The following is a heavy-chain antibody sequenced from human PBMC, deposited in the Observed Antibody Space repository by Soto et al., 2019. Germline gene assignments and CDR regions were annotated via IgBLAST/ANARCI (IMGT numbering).Heavy chain of an antibody. Sequence: ASVKVSCKASGYTFTSYAMHWVRQAPGQRLEWMGWINAGNGNTKYSQKFQGRVTITRDTSASTAYMEPSSLRSEDTAVYYCARDGKVVVVPAAKGRNWFDPWGQGTLVTVSS. V-gene: IGHV1-3*01. CDR2: INAGNGNT. D-gene: IGHD2-2*01. CDR3: ARDGKVVVVPAAKGRNWFDP. CDR1: GYTFTSYA. J-gene: IGHJ5*02.